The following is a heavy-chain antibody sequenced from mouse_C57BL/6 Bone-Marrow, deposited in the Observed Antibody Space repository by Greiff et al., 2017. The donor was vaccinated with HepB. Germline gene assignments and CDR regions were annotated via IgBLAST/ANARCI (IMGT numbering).Heavy chain of an antibody. Sequence: VQLKESGGGLVKPGGSLKLSCAASGFTFSSYAMSWVRQTPEKRLEWVATISDGGSYTYYPDNVKGRFTISRDNAKNNLYLQMSHLKSEDTAMYYCARGKYSNYLYYYAMDYWGQGTSVTVSS. D-gene: IGHD2-5*01. CDR2: ISDGGSYT. V-gene: IGHV5-4*01. CDR3: ARGKYSNYLYYYAMDY. CDR1: GFTFSSYA. J-gene: IGHJ4*01.